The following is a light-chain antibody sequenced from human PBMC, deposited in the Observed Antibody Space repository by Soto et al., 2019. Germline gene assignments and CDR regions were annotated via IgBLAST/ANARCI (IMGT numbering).Light chain of an antibody. Sequence: DIQMTQSPSTLSGSVGDRVTITCRASQTISSWLACYLQTPGKAPQLLIYNAFPLKSGVQSRFSGSGSGTEFTLTISTLQPDDFATYYCQHYNSYSEAFGQATKVDI. CDR3: QHYNSYSEA. J-gene: IGKJ1*01. CDR1: QTISSW. CDR2: NAF. V-gene: IGKV1-5*03.